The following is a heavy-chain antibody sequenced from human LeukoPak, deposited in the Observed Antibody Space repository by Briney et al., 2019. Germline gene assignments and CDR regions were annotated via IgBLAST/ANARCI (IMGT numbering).Heavy chain of an antibody. CDR1: GGSFSGYY. CDR3: ARVQELQLGYYSDY. V-gene: IGHV4-34*01. Sequence: SETLSLTCAVYGGSFSGYYWSWIRQPPGKGLEWIGEINHSGSTNYNPSLKSRVTISVDTSKNQFSLKLSSVTAADTAVYYCARVQELQLGYYSDYWGQGTLVTVSS. D-gene: IGHD5-24*01. J-gene: IGHJ4*02. CDR2: INHSGST.